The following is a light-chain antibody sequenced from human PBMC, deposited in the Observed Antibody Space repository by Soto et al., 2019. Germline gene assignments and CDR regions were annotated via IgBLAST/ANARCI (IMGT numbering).Light chain of an antibody. CDR3: QQYNSWPPWT. CDR1: QSISSK. CDR2: GAS. J-gene: IGKJ1*01. Sequence: EIMMTQSPTTLSVSPGERATLSCRASQSISSKLAWYQQKPGQAPRLLIYGASTRAAGIPARFSGSGSGTDFTLTISSLQSEDFAVYYCQQYNSWPPWTFGQGTKVEIK. V-gene: IGKV3-15*01.